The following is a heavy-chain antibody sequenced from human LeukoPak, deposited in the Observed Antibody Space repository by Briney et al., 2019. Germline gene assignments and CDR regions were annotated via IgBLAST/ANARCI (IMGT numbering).Heavy chain of an antibody. V-gene: IGHV3-23*01. D-gene: IGHD5-12*01. CDR3: AKGAYDYVEIGYFDY. Sequence: GGSLRLSCAASGFTFSDYAMNWVRQAPGKGLEWVSVIIGSADSTDYADSVKGGFTISRDRSKNTLYLQMNSLTVEDTAVYYCAKGAYDYVEIGYFDYWGQGTMVIVST. CDR1: GFTFSDYA. CDR2: IIGSADST. J-gene: IGHJ4*02.